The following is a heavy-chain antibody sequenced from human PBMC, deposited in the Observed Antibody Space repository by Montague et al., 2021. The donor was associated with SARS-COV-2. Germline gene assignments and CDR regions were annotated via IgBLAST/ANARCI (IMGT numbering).Heavy chain of an antibody. J-gene: IGHJ6*02. CDR3: ARDRDWDDWCGMDV. D-gene: IGHD2-21*01. CDR1: GFIFSSYE. CDR2: ISSSGGGSTK. V-gene: IGHV3-48*03. Sequence: SLRLSCAASGFIFSSYEMNWVRQAPGKGLEWISYISSSGGGSTKHYTDXVKGRFTISRGNAKNSLYLQMNSLRVEDTAIYYCARDRDWDDWCGMDVWGQGTTVTVSS.